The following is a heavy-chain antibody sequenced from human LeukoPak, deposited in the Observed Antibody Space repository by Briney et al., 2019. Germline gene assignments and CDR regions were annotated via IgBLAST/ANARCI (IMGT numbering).Heavy chain of an antibody. Sequence: SETLSLTCTVSGGSISSYYWSWIRQPAGKGLEWIGSIYYSGSTYYNPSLKSRVTISVDTSKNQFSLKLSSVTAADTAVYYCARGAIFGVVPADFDYWGQGTLVTVSS. CDR3: ARGAIFGVVPADFDY. D-gene: IGHD3-3*01. CDR2: IYYSGST. CDR1: GGSISSYY. V-gene: IGHV4-4*07. J-gene: IGHJ4*02.